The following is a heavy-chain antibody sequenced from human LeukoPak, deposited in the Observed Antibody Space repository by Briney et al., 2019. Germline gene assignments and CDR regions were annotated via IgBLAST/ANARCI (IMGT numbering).Heavy chain of an antibody. V-gene: IGHV3-48*03. J-gene: IGHJ3*02. CDR3: ARDLGLWFGSIGGAFDI. CDR1: GFTFSSYE. Sequence: GGSLRLSCAASGFTFSSYEMNWVRQAPGKGLEWVSYIRSSGSTIYYAHSVKGRFTISRDNAKNSLYLQMNGLRAEDTAVYYCARDLGLWFGSIGGAFDIWGQGTMVTVSS. CDR2: IRSSGSTI. D-gene: IGHD3-10*01.